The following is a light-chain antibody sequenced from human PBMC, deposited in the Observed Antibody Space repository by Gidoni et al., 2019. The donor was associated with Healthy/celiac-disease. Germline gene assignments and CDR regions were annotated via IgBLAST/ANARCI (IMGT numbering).Light chain of an antibody. J-gene: IGKJ1*01. CDR1: QSISSW. CDR3: QQYNSYSPWT. Sequence: DIQITQSPSTLSASVGDRVTITCRASQSISSWLAWYQQKPGKAPKLLIYDASSLESGVPSRFSGSGSGTEFTLTISSLQPDDFATYYCQQYNSYSPWTFXQXTKVEIK. CDR2: DAS. V-gene: IGKV1-5*01.